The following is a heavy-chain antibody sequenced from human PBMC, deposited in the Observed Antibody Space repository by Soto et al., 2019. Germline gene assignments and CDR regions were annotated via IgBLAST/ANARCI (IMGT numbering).Heavy chain of an antibody. CDR1: GDSVSSNSAA. Sequence: PSQTLSLTCAISGDSVSSNSAAWNWIRQSPSRGLEWLGRTYYRSKWYNDYAVSVKSRITINPDTSKNQFSLQLNSVTPEDTAVYYCARVSLDIAARPNYFDYWGQGTLVTVSS. J-gene: IGHJ4*02. CDR2: TYYRSKWYN. CDR3: ARVSLDIAARPNYFDY. V-gene: IGHV6-1*01. D-gene: IGHD6-6*01.